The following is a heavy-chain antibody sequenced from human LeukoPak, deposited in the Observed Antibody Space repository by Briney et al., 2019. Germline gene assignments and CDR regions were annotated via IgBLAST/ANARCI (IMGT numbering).Heavy chain of an antibody. D-gene: IGHD3-10*01. Sequence: GASVKVSCKASGYTFTSYGISWVRQAPGQGLEWMGWISAYNANTNYAQKLQGRVTMTTDTSTSTAYMELRSLRSDDTAVYYCARVPKSGELLYYYGMDVWGQGTTVTVSS. CDR1: GYTFTSYG. CDR2: ISAYNANT. CDR3: ARVPKSGELLYYYGMDV. J-gene: IGHJ6*02. V-gene: IGHV1-18*01.